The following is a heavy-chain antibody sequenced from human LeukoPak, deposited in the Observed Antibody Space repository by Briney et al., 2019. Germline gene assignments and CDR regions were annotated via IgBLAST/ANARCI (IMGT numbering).Heavy chain of an antibody. D-gene: IGHD5-18*01. J-gene: IGHJ4*02. V-gene: IGHV3-23*01. CDR1: GFTFSSYA. CDR2: ISGSGGST. CDR3: ARDRAMDDF. Sequence: GGSLRLSCAASGFTFSSYAMSWVRQAPGKGLEWVSAISGSGGSTYYADSVKGRFTISRDNAKNSLYLQMNSLRAEDTAVYYCARDRAMDDFWGQGTLVAVSS.